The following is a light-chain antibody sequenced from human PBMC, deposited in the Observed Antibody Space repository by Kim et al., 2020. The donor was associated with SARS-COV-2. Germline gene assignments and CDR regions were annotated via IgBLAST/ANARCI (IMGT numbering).Light chain of an antibody. Sequence: AVQLTQSPSSLSASVGDRVTLTCRASQGISTALAWYQQRPGKAPKLLIYEASSLESGVPSRFSGSGSGTDFPLPISSLQPEDVAFYYCKCLNSYLPATFGPGTKVDIK. J-gene: IGKJ3*01. CDR3: KCLNSYLPAT. CDR1: QGISTA. V-gene: IGKV1-13*02. CDR2: EAS.